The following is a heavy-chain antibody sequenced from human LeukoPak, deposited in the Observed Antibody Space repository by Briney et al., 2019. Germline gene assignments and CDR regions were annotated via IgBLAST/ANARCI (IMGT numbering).Heavy chain of an antibody. CDR1: GGSISSSSYY. J-gene: IGHJ6*03. CDR2: IYYSGST. D-gene: IGHD2-2*03. Sequence: PSETLSLTCTVSGGSISSSSYYWGWIRQPPGKGLEWIGSIYYSGSTYSNPSLKSRVTSVDTSKNQFSLKLNSVTAADTAVYYCARYLDSSYYYYYYMDVWGKGTTVTVSS. CDR3: ARYLDSSYYYYYYMDV. V-gene: IGHV4-39*07.